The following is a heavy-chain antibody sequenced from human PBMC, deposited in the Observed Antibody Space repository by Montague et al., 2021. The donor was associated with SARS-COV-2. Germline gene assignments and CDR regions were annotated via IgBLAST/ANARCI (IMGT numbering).Heavy chain of an antibody. J-gene: IGHJ4*02. Sequence: SETLSLTCTVSGGSVSSSYWSWIRQPPGKGLEWISYIYHSWSTDYNPSLKSRVTISVDTSKNQFSLKLTSVTAADTAVYYCAGTEGSGWYRGVDYWGQGTRVTVYS. D-gene: IGHD6-19*01. V-gene: IGHV4-59*02. CDR2: IYHSWST. CDR3: AGTEGSGWYRGVDY. CDR1: GGSVSSSY.